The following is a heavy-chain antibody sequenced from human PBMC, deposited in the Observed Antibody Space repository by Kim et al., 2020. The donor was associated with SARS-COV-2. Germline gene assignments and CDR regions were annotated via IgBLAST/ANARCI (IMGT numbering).Heavy chain of an antibody. D-gene: IGHD2-15*01. CDR2: INWNGGRV. CDR3: AKVPLRRSDDDEYFDS. J-gene: IGHJ5*01. CDR1: GLNFGDYG. Sequence: GGSLRLSCAASGLNFGDYGMHWVRQPPGKGLEWVASINWNGGRVVYADSVRGRFTISRDDASNSLFLQVNNLRVDDTALYFCAKVPLRRSDDDEYFDSWG. V-gene: IGHV3-9*01.